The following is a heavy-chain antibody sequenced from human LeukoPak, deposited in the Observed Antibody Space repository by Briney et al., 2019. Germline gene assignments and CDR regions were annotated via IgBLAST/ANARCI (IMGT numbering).Heavy chain of an antibody. CDR1: DFTFSTYW. D-gene: IGHD3-10*01. V-gene: IGHV3-7*01. J-gene: IGHJ4*02. CDR3: ARLSEMLRGPEAIYYFDY. CDR2: IKRDGSEK. Sequence: GGSLRLSCAASDFTFSTYWMSWVRQAPGKGLEWVANIKRDGSEKYYVDSVKGRFTVSRDTAKNSLFLQMNSLRAEDTAVYYCARLSEMLRGPEAIYYFDYWGQGTLVTVSS.